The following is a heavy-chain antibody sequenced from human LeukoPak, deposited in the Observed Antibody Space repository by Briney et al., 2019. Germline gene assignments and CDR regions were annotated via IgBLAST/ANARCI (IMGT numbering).Heavy chain of an antibody. V-gene: IGHV3-30*18. D-gene: IGHD3-22*01. CDR1: GFTFSSSG. Sequence: GGSLRLSCAASGFTFSSSGMHWVRQAPGKGLEWVAVISYDGSNKYYADSVKGRFTISRDNSKNTLYLQMNSLRAEDTAVYYCAKVPYYYDSSGYWDAFDIWGQGTMVTVSS. J-gene: IGHJ3*02. CDR2: ISYDGSNK. CDR3: AKVPYYYDSSGYWDAFDI.